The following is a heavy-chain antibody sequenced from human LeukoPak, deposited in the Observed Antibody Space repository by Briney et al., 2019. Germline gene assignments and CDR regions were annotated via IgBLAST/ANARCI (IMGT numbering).Heavy chain of an antibody. CDR3: ARQVSDYFYYYIDV. CDR1: GGSISSSGYY. Sequence: VKPSETLSLTRSVSGGSISSSGYYWNWIRQPPGKGLEWVGSIYYSGTTYYNSSLKSRVTISEDTSKNRFSLMLTSVTAADTAVYYCARQVSDYFYYYIDVWGEGTTVIVSS. J-gene: IGHJ6*03. V-gene: IGHV4-39*01. CDR2: IYYSGTT.